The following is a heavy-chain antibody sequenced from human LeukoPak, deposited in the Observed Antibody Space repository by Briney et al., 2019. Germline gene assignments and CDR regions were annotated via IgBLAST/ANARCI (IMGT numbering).Heavy chain of an antibody. V-gene: IGHV3-23*01. D-gene: IGHD2-21*02. J-gene: IGHJ4*02. CDR2: ISGSGAGT. CDR1: GFIFSDYN. Sequence: GGSLRLSCAASGFIFSDYNMNWVRQAPGKGLEWVSGISGSGAGTYYADSVKGWFTISRDGSKNTVYLQMNSLRPDDTALYYCAKDNTRVTGNGLDYWGQGTLITVSS. CDR3: AKDNTRVTGNGLDY.